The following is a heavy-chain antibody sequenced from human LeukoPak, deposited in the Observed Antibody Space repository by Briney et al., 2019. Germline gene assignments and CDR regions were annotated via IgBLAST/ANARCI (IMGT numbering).Heavy chain of an antibody. CDR2: IYYSGGT. Sequence: SQTLSLTCTVSGGSISSYYWSWIRQPPGKGLEWIGYIYYSGGTNYNPSLKSRVTISVDTSKNQFSLKLSSVTAADTAVYYCALTWIAAAGLYFDYWGQGTLVTASS. CDR1: GGSISSYY. V-gene: IGHV4-59*01. D-gene: IGHD6-13*01. CDR3: ALTWIAAAGLYFDY. J-gene: IGHJ4*02.